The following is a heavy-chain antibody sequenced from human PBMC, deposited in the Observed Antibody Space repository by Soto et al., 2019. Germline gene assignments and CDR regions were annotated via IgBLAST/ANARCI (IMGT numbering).Heavy chain of an antibody. D-gene: IGHD3-3*01. CDR3: TTTSPLWSGYYNSYYYGMDV. J-gene: IGHJ6*02. Sequence: EVQLVESGGGLVKPGGSLRVSCAASGFTFSNAWMNWVRQAPGKGLEWVGRIKSKTDGGTTDYAAPVKGRFTISRDDSKNTLYLQMNSLKTEDTAVYYCTTTSPLWSGYYNSYYYGMDVWGQGTTVTVSS. V-gene: IGHV3-15*07. CDR1: GFTFSNAW. CDR2: IKSKTDGGTT.